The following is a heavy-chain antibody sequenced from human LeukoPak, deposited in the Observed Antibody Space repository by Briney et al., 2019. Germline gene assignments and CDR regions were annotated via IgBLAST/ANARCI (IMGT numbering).Heavy chain of an antibody. V-gene: IGHV4-30-2*01. CDR1: GGSISSGGYS. D-gene: IGHD6-19*01. J-gene: IGHJ1*01. Sequence: SETLSLTCAVSGGSISSGGYSWSWIRQPPGKGLEWIGYIYHSGSTYYNPSLKSRVTISVDRSKNQFSLKLSSVTAADTAVYYCARDSSGWGAEYLQHWGQGTLVTVSS. CDR2: IYHSGST. CDR3: ARDSSGWGAEYLQH.